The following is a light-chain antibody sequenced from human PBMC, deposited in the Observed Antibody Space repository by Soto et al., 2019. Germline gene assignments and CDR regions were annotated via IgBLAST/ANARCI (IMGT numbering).Light chain of an antibody. V-gene: IGKV3-15*01. CDR3: QQYNHWRSIS. CDR2: DTS. Sequence: EILMTQSPATVSVSPGERATLCCRGSQSVSRKLAWYQHKPGQAPRLLIYDTSTRAADIPARFSGSGSGTDFTLTISSLQSEDFAVYYCQQYNHWRSISFGQGTRLEIK. J-gene: IGKJ5*01. CDR1: QSVSRK.